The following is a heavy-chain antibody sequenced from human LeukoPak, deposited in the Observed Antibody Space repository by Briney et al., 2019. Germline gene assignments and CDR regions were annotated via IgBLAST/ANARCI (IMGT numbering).Heavy chain of an antibody. CDR1: GFTFSSYA. V-gene: IGHV3-30-3*01. CDR3: ARDSRYSRGVGDFDY. CDR2: ISYDGSNK. Sequence: GGSLRLSCAASGFTFSSYAMHWVRQAPGKGLEWVAVISYDGSNKYYADSVKGRFTISRDNSKNTLYLQMNSLRAEDTAVYYCARDSRYSRGVGDFDYWGQGTLVIVSS. D-gene: IGHD5-18*01. J-gene: IGHJ4*02.